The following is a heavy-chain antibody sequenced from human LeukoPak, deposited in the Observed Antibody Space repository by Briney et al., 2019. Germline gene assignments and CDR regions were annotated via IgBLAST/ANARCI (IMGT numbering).Heavy chain of an antibody. Sequence: GGSLRLSCVASGFPFSSPAMSGVPQPLGKGREWFPAISNGKTYYADSVRGRFTISRDDSKNTVYLQMNSLRDEDTALYYCVREAGYCAPVCLKTNWFDPWGQGTLVTVSS. CDR2: ISNGKT. J-gene: IGHJ5*02. D-gene: IGHD2-15*01. CDR3: VREAGYCAPVCLKTNWFDP. V-gene: IGHV3-23*01. CDR1: GFPFSSPA.